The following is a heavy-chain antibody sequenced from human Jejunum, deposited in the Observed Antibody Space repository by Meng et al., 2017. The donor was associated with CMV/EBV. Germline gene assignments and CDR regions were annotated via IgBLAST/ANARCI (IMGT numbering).Heavy chain of an antibody. CDR2: IYAGAGA. CDR3: TSARLEAIRGYFYHHGMDV. Sequence: SYQMSGVRQAPGRGLEWVSYIYAGAGADYADSVKGRFTISRDNSRNTVYLQMNSLRAEDTAVYYCTSARLEAIRGYFYHHGMDVWGPGTTVTVSS. V-gene: IGHV3-53*01. CDR1: SYQ. D-gene: IGHD1-1*01. J-gene: IGHJ6*02.